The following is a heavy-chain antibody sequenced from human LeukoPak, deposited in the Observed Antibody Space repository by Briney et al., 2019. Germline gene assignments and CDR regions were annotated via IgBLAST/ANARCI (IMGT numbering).Heavy chain of an antibody. D-gene: IGHD3-3*01. CDR2: IKQDGSEK. CDR1: GFTFSSYW. V-gene: IGHV3-7*01. Sequence: PGGSLRLSCAASGFTFSSYWMSWVRQAPGKGLEWVANIKQDGSEKYYVDSVKGRFTISRDNAKNSLYLQMNSLRAEDTAVYYCARDYEPSSLSYYYYGMDVWGQGTTVTVSS. CDR3: ARDYEPSSLSYYYYGMDV. J-gene: IGHJ6*02.